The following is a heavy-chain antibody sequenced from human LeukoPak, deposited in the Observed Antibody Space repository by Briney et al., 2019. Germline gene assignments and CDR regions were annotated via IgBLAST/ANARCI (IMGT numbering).Heavy chain of an antibody. Sequence: SETLSLTCAVYGGSFSGYYWSWIRQPPGKGLEWIGEINHSGSTNYNPSLKSRVTISVDTSKNQFSLKLSSVTAADTAVYYCARGYSSGWFAYYYHYYMDVWGKGTTVTVSS. CDR1: GGSFSGYY. D-gene: IGHD6-19*01. CDR3: ARGYSSGWFAYYYHYYMDV. V-gene: IGHV4-34*01. J-gene: IGHJ6*03. CDR2: INHSGST.